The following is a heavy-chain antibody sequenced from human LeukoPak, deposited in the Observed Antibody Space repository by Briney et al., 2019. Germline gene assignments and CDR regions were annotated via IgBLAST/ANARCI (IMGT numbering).Heavy chain of an antibody. CDR2: INTDGSST. J-gene: IGHJ4*02. D-gene: IGHD3-22*01. V-gene: IGHV3-74*01. Sequence: GGSLRLSCAASGFTFSSYWMHWVRQAPGKGLVWVSRINTDGSSTSYADSVKGRFTISRDNAKNTLYLQMNSLRAEDTAIYYCARDSSALPFDYWGQGTLVTVSS. CDR3: ARDSSALPFDY. CDR1: GFTFSSYW.